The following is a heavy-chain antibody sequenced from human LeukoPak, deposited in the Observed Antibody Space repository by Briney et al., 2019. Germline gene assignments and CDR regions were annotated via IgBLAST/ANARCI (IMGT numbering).Heavy chain of an antibody. Sequence: SGGSLRLSCAASGFTFDDYAMHWVRQAPGKGPEWVSGISWNSGSIGYADSVKGRFTISRDNAKNTLYLQMDSLRAEDTAVYYCARVGEYDSFDYWGQGTLVTVSS. CDR3: ARVGEYDSFDY. J-gene: IGHJ4*02. CDR1: GFTFDDYA. V-gene: IGHV3-9*01. CDR2: ISWNSGSI. D-gene: IGHD2/OR15-2a*01.